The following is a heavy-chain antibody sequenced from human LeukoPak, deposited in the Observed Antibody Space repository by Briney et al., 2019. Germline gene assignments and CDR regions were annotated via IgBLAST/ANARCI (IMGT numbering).Heavy chain of an antibody. V-gene: IGHV4-59*08. CDR2: IYYSGST. D-gene: IGHD3-16*02. CDR1: GGSISSYY. Sequence: SETLSLTCTVSGGSISSYYWSWIRQPPGKGLEWIGYIYYSGSTDYNPSLKSRVTISVDTSKNQFSLKLSSVTAADTAVYYCARVAFGGVIASSPLDYWGQGTLVTVSS. J-gene: IGHJ4*02. CDR3: ARVAFGGVIASSPLDY.